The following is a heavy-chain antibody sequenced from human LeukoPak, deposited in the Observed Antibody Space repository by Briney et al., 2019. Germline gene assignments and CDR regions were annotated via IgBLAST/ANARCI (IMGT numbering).Heavy chain of an antibody. V-gene: IGHV4-59*12. Sequence: SETLSLTCTVSGGSMNNYHWSWIRQPPGKGLEWIGNIYYSGSTNYNPLLKSRVAISEDTSKNQFSLKLSSVTAADTAVYYCARGISSGWLLNIDYWGQGTLVTVSS. D-gene: IGHD6-19*01. CDR3: ARGISSGWLLNIDY. CDR2: IYYSGST. J-gene: IGHJ4*02. CDR1: GGSMNNYH.